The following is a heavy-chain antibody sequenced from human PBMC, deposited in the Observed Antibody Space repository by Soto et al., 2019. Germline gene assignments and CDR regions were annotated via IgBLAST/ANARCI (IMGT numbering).Heavy chain of an antibody. Sequence: SETLSLTCTVSGASISRYYWSWIRQPPGKGLEWIGYIYHSGSTYYNPSLKSRVTISVDRSKNQFSLKLSSVTAADTAVYYCARSQTTVTSYDYWGQGTLVTVSS. J-gene: IGHJ4*02. CDR1: GASISRYY. V-gene: IGHV4-30-2*01. CDR3: ARSQTTVTSYDY. CDR2: IYHSGST. D-gene: IGHD4-17*01.